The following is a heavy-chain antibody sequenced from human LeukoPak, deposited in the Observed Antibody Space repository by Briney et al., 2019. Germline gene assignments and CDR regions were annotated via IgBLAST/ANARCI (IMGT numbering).Heavy chain of an antibody. CDR3: AKGYSSGWYYFDY. Sequence: GGSLGLSCAASGFTFDNYAMSWVRKAPGKGLEWVSGISGSGGTTNYAASVKGRLTISRDNSTNTLSLQMNSLRADGTAVYYCAKGYSSGWYYFDYWGQGTLVTVSS. V-gene: IGHV3-23*01. D-gene: IGHD6-19*01. CDR2: ISGSGGTT. CDR1: GFTFDNYA. J-gene: IGHJ4*02.